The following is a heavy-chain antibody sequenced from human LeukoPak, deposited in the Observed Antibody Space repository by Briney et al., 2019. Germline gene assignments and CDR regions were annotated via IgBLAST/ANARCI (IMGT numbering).Heavy chain of an antibody. D-gene: IGHD2-8*02. CDR1: GFRFRNYG. Sequence: GGSLRLSCVASGFRFRNYGMHWVRQATGKGLEWVPFIWSDGNNKKYGDSVKGRFTISRDNSNNMLYLQMDSLRPKDTGVYYCAKDPGASVPGFYMDVWGKGTTVIVSS. V-gene: IGHV3-30*02. CDR2: IWSDGNNK. CDR3: AKDPGASVPGFYMDV. J-gene: IGHJ6*03.